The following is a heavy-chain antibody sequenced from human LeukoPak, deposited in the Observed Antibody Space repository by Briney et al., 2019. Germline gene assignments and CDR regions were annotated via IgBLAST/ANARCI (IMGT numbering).Heavy chain of an antibody. CDR3: ARGGPEWPLDY. CDR1: GFTFSSYG. CDR2: ILYDGSNK. Sequence: GRSLRLSCAASGFTFSSYGMLWVRKAPGKGLEWVAVILYDGSNKYYADSVKGRCTISRDNSKNTLYLQMNSLRAEDTAVYFCARGGPEWPLDYWGQGTLVTVSS. V-gene: IGHV3-33*01. D-gene: IGHD3-3*01. J-gene: IGHJ4*02.